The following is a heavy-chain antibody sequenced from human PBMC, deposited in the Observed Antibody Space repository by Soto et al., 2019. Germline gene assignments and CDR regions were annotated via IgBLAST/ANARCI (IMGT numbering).Heavy chain of an antibody. CDR3: ATLVSQAHFDY. V-gene: IGHV3-23*01. J-gene: IGHJ4*02. CDR2: ISISGDAA. D-gene: IGHD6-13*01. Sequence: DVQVLESGGGLVQPGGSLRLSCAPSGFTFSVSDMTWVRQAPGKGLEWVSSISISGDAAYYADSVKGRFTISRDNSKNTLYLQMSRLKAETTAVYYCATLVSQAHFDYWARGGLVTVSS. CDR1: GFTFSVSD.